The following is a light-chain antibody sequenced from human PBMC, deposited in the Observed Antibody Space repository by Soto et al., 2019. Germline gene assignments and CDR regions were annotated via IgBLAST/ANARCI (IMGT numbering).Light chain of an antibody. CDR2: GAS. CDR3: QQYNNWPPWT. V-gene: IGKV3-15*01. Sequence: EIVMTQSPAALSVSPGERATLSCRASQSVSNNLAWYQQKPGQAPRLLIYGASTRATGIPARFSGSGSGTEFTLTISSLQSEDFAVYYCQQYNNWPPWTFGQGTKVEIK. CDR1: QSVSNN. J-gene: IGKJ1*01.